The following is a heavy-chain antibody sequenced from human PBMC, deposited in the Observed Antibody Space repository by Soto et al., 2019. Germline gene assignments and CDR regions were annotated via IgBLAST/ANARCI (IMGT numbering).Heavy chain of an antibody. CDR1: GYTFTSYG. D-gene: IGHD3-10*01. CDR2: ISAYNGNA. J-gene: IGHJ4*02. Sequence: QVQLVQSGAEVKKPGASVKVSCKASGYTFTSYGISWVRQAPGQGLEWMGWISAYNGNANYAQKLQGRVPRTTGTPTSTAHMELRSLRSDDTAVYYCARELIYGSGSYYWGQGTLVTVSS. CDR3: ARELIYGSGSYY. V-gene: IGHV1-18*01.